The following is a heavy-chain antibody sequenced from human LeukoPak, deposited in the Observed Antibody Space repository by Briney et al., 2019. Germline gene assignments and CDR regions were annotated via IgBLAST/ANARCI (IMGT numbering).Heavy chain of an antibody. J-gene: IGHJ4*02. CDR1: GYTFTGYY. V-gene: IGHV1-2*02. D-gene: IGHD5-12*01. Sequence: ASVKVSCKASGYTFTGYYMHWVRQAPGQGLEWMGWINPNSGGTNYAQKFQGRVTMTRDTSISTAYMELSRPRSDDTAVYYCAREGDIVATTSFDYWGQGTLVTVSS. CDR3: AREGDIVATTSFDY. CDR2: INPNSGGT.